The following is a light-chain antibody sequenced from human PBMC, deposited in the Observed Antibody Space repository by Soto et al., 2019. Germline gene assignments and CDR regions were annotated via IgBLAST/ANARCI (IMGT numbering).Light chain of an antibody. Sequence: QAVVTQPPSASGTPGQRVTMSCSGSASNIADNTVNWYQQMPGTAPKLLIYSNDQRPSGVPDRFSGSKSGTSASLAISGLQSEDEADYYCAAWDDSVNGWVFGGGTQLTVL. CDR3: AAWDDSVNGWV. J-gene: IGLJ3*02. CDR2: SND. V-gene: IGLV1-44*01. CDR1: ASNIADNT.